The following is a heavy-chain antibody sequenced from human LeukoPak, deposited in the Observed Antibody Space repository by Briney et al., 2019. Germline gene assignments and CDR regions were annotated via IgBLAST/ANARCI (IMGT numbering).Heavy chain of an antibody. J-gene: IGHJ4*02. Sequence: GGSLRLSCAASGFTFSSYSMNWVRQAPGKGLEWVSSISSSSSYIYYADSVKGRFTISRDNAKNSLYLQMNSLRAEDTAVYYCARVVAQWLVRRLDYFDYWGQGTLVTVSS. V-gene: IGHV3-21*01. CDR2: ISSSSSYI. CDR3: ARVVAQWLVRRLDYFDY. D-gene: IGHD6-19*01. CDR1: GFTFSSYS.